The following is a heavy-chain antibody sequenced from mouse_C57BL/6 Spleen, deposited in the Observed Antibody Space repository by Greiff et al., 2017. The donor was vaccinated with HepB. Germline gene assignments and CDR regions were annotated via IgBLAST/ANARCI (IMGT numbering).Heavy chain of an antibody. CDR2: INPNNGGT. J-gene: IGHJ1*03. D-gene: IGHD1-1*01. Sequence: VQLQQSGPELVKPGASVKISCKASGYTFTDYYMNWVKQSHGKSLEWIGDINPNNGGTSYNQKFKGKATLTVDKSSSTAYMELRSLTSEDSAVYYCARPSLYYGSSHWYFDVWGTGTTVTVSS. V-gene: IGHV1-26*01. CDR1: GYTFTDYY. CDR3: ARPSLYYGSSHWYFDV.